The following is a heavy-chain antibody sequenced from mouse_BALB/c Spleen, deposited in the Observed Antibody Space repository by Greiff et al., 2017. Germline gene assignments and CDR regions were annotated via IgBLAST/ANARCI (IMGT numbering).Heavy chain of an antibody. CDR2: LYWDDDK. CDR1: GFSLSTSGMG. V-gene: IGHV8-12*01. J-gene: IGHJ4*01. D-gene: IGHD2-4*01. Sequence: QVTLKVSGPGILQPSQTLSLTCSFSGFSLSTSGMGVSWLRQPSGKGLEWLAHLYWDDDKRYNPSLKSRPTISKDTSSNQVFLNITRVDTADTATFYCARRRGPDYDPYSYAMDNWGQGTSVTVSA. CDR3: ARRRGPDYDPYSYAMDN.